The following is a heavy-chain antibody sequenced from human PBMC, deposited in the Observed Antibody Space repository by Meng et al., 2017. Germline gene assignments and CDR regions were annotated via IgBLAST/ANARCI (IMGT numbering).Heavy chain of an antibody. J-gene: IGHJ4*02. CDR2: INHSGST. D-gene: IGHD3-22*01. Sequence: QVQLQQWGVGLLSPSETLSLTCAVYGGSFSGYYWSWIRQPPGKGLEWIGEINHSGSTNYNPSLKSRVTISVDTSKNQFSLKLSSVTAADTAVYYCARVPTYYYDSSGYYLFDYWGQGTLVTVSS. V-gene: IGHV4-34*01. CDR3: ARVPTYYYDSSGYYLFDY. CDR1: GGSFSGYY.